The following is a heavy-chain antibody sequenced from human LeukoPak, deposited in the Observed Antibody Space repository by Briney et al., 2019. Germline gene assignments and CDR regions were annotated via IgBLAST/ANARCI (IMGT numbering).Heavy chain of an antibody. CDR3: ASTPGAGTNNNYYYYGMDV. V-gene: IGHV3-30*02. CDR1: GFTFSSYG. D-gene: IGHD6-13*01. CDR2: IRYDGSNK. J-gene: IGHJ6*02. Sequence: GGSLRLSCAASGFTFSSYGMHWVRQAPGKGLEWVAFIRYDGSNKYYADSVKGRFTISRDNSKNTLYLQMNNLRAEDTAVYYCASTPGAGTNNNYYYYGMDVWGQGTTVTVSS.